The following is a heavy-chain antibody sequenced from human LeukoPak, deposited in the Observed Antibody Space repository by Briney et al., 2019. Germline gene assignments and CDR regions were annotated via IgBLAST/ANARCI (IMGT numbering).Heavy chain of an antibody. Sequence: ASVKVSCKASGYIFTSYYMHWVRQAPGQGHEWMGWMSAYNGNTNYAQKLQGRVTMTTDTSTSTAYMELRSLRSDDTAVYYCARVAVGATFRYYFDYWGQGTLVTVSS. CDR1: GYIFTSYY. J-gene: IGHJ4*02. CDR3: ARVAVGATFRYYFDY. CDR2: MSAYNGNT. V-gene: IGHV1-18*04. D-gene: IGHD1-26*01.